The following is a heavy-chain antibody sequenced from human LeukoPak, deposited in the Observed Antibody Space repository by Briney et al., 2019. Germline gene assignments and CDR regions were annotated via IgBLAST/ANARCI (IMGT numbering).Heavy chain of an antibody. CDR1: GSTIDDYD. CDR2: INWNGGSK. Sequence: TAGSLTLSCTASGSTIDDYDMTWVRQAPGEGLEWVSYINWNGGSKGYADSVKGRFTISRDNTKNSLSLQTTIVTADTTALYYCARGINWVDYWGEGDLGTVSS. V-gene: IGHV3-20*04. D-gene: IGHD7-27*01. CDR3: ARGINWVDY. J-gene: IGHJ4*02.